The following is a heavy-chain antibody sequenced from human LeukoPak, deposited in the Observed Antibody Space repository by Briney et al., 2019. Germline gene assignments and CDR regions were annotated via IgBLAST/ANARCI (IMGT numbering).Heavy chain of an antibody. V-gene: IGHV3-53*01. J-gene: IGHJ4*01. D-gene: IGHD5-24*01. Sequence: GGSLRLSCAASGFTVSSNYMSWVRQAPGKGLEWVSVIYIGGSTYYTDSVKGRFTISRDNAKNTIYLQINSLSAEDTAMYYCARGRNGFFDYWGHGTLVTVSS. CDR3: ARGRNGFFDY. CDR2: IYIGGST. CDR1: GFTVSSNY.